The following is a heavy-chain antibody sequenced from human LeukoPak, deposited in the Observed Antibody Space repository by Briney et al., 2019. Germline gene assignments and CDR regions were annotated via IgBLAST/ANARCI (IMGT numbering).Heavy chain of an antibody. CDR1: GGSFSGYY. CDR3: ARGSKIFGVVSYLDY. CDR2: INHSGST. D-gene: IGHD3-3*01. V-gene: IGHV4-34*01. J-gene: IGHJ4*02. Sequence: PSETLSLTCAVYGGSFSGYYWSWIRQPPGKGLEWIGEINHSGSTNYNPSLKSRVTISVDTSKNQFSLKLSSVTAADTAVYYCARGSKIFGVVSYLDYWGQGTLVTVSS.